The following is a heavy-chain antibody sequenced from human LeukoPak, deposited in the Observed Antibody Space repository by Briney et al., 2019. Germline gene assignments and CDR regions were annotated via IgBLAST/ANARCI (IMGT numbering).Heavy chain of an antibody. CDR1: GGSFSGYY. D-gene: IGHD3-22*01. CDR2: INHSGST. J-gene: IGHJ6*03. CDR3: ARRCSGYYYYYYYYYMDV. V-gene: IGHV4-34*01. Sequence: KPSETLSLTCAVYGGSFSGYYWSWIRQPPGKGLEWIGEINHSGSTNYNPSLKSRVTISVDTSKNQFSLKLSSVTAADTAVYYCARRCSGYYYYYYYYYMDVWGKGTTVTISS.